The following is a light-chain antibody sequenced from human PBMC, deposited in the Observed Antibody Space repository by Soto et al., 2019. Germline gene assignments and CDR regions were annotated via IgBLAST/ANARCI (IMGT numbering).Light chain of an antibody. CDR3: QQYGSSPKT. CDR1: QSVSYTY. V-gene: IGKV3-20*01. Sequence: PGXRXXXSXRASQSVSYTYLAWYQQKPGQAPRLLIYGASYRATGIPDRFSGSGSGTEFTLTISRLEPEDFAVYYCQQYGSSPKTFGQGTKV. J-gene: IGKJ1*01. CDR2: GAS.